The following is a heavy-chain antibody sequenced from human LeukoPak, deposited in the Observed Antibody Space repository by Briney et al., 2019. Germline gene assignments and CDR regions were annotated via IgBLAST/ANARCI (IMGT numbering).Heavy chain of an antibody. D-gene: IGHD1/OR15-1a*01. Sequence: SETLSLTCTVSGYSISSGYYWGRIRQPPGKGLEWIGSIYHSGSTNYNPSLKSRVTMSVDTSKNQFSLKLSSVTAADTAVYYCARDRHWTNDWVFDYWGQGTLVTVSS. V-gene: IGHV4-38-2*02. CDR2: IYHSGST. CDR3: ARDRHWTNDWVFDY. J-gene: IGHJ4*02. CDR1: GYSISSGYY.